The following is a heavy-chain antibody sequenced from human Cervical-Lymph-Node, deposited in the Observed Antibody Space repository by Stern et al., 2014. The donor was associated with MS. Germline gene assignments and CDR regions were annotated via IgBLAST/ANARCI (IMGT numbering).Heavy chain of an antibody. Sequence: VQLVESGAEVKKPGASVKVSCKASEYTHNNYLIHWVRQAPGQRPDWMAVITPTGATNYSPQVQEGVSITTDATTRPSYLEQSRLRSEDTAVYYCAVRYCSGGRCYSVPDVWGQGTTVIVSS. CDR2: ITPTGAT. D-gene: IGHD2-15*01. CDR1: EYTHNNYL. V-gene: IGHV1-2*02. CDR3: AVRYCSGGRCYSVPDV. J-gene: IGHJ6*02.